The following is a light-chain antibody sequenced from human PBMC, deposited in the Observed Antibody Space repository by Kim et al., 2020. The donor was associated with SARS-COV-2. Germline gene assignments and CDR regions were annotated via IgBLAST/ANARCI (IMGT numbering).Light chain of an antibody. CDR3: QQYYSTPIT. J-gene: IGKJ5*01. CDR1: QSVLYSSNNKNY. CDR2: CAS. Sequence: ATINCKSRQSVLYSSNNKNYLAWYQQKPVQPPKLLIYCASTRESGVPDRFSGSGSGTDFTLTISSLQAEDVAVYHCQQYYSTPITFGQGTRLEIK. V-gene: IGKV4-1*01.